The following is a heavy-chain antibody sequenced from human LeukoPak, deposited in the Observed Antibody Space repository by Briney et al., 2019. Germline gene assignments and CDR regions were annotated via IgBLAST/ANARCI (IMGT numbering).Heavy chain of an antibody. CDR3: AKAHDSSGYILRDSDY. J-gene: IGHJ4*02. CDR2: IYSAGST. D-gene: IGHD3-22*01. Sequence: GGSLRLSCAASGFAVSSNYMSWVRQAPGKGLEWVSIIYSAGSTYYADSVKGRFTISRDNSKNTLFLQMDSLRDDDTAVYYCAKAHDSSGYILRDSDYWGQGTLVTVSS. CDR1: GFAVSSNY. V-gene: IGHV3-53*01.